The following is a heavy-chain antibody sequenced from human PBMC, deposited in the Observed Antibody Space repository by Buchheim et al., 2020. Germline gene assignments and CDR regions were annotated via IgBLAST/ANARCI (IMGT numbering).Heavy chain of an antibody. V-gene: IGHV3-30*18. J-gene: IGHJ4*02. CDR3: AKEVKGITMVRGVITY. CDR1: GFTFSSYG. Sequence: QVQLVESGGGVVQPGRSLRLSCAASGFTFSSYGMHWVRQAPGKGLEWVAVISYDGSNKYYADSVKGRFTIYRDNSKNTLYLQMNSLRAEDTAVYYCAKEVKGITMVRGVITYWGQGTL. D-gene: IGHD3-10*01. CDR2: ISYDGSNK.